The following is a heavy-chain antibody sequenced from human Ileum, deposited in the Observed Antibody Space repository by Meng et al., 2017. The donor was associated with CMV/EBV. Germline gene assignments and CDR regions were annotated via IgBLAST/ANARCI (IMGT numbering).Heavy chain of an antibody. CDR2: INPNNGGT. CDR1: GYTFTGYY. CDR3: ARTLRSSRWYYYYYGMDV. D-gene: IGHD6-13*01. Sequence: ASVKVSCKASGYTFTGYYMHWVRQAPGQGLEWMGWINPNNGGTNYAQKFQGRVTMTRDTSISTAYMELSRLRFDDTAVYYCARTLRSSRWYYYYYGMDVWGQGTTVTVSS. V-gene: IGHV1-2*02. J-gene: IGHJ6*02.